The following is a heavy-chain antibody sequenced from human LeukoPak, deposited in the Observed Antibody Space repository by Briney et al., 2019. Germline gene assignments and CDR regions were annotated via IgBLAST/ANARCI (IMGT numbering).Heavy chain of an antibody. V-gene: IGHV3-21*01. CDR1: GFTFSTYT. J-gene: IGHJ4*02. D-gene: IGHD3-9*01. CDR3: ARTYYDILTGYNPYFDY. CDR2: ITASSTAI. Sequence: GGSLRLSCAASGFTFSTYTMNWVRQAPGKGLEWVSSITASSTAIYSADSVKGRFTISRDNAKNFLYLQMNSLRAEDTAVYYCARTYYDILTGYNPYFDYWGQGILVTVSS.